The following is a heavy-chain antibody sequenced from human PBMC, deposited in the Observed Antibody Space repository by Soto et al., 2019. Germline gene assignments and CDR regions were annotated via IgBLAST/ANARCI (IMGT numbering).Heavy chain of an antibody. CDR2: IHYSGST. CDR3: ARSPKGLGNFDY. D-gene: IGHD3-10*01. V-gene: IGHV4-30-4*01. Sequence: QVQLQESGPGLVKPSQTLSLTCAVSGGSISSGGAYYWSWIRQSPGKGLEWIAYIHYSGSTYYNSYLKCRVTMSVDTAKNQFSLKVSSVTAADTAVYYCARSPKGLGNFDYWGQGTLVTVSS. CDR1: GGSISSGGAYY. J-gene: IGHJ4*02.